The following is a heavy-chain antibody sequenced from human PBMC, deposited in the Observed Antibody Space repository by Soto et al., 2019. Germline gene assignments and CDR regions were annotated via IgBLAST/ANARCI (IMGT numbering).Heavy chain of an antibody. CDR2: IYYSGST. J-gene: IGHJ5*02. D-gene: IGHD3-10*01. Sequence: QVQLQESGPGLVKPSETLSLTCTVSGGSISRYYWNWIRQPPGKGLEWIGYIYYSGSTNYNPSLQSRVTISVDTSTNQFSLKLSSVIAADTAVYYCARDPGSGSYYGWFDPWGQGTLVTVSS. V-gene: IGHV4-59*01. CDR3: ARDPGSGSYYGWFDP. CDR1: GGSISRYY.